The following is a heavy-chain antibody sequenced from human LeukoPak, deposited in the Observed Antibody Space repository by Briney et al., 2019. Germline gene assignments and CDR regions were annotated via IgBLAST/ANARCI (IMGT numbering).Heavy chain of an antibody. D-gene: IGHD3-16*01. CDR2: INTNTGNP. CDR3: ARDREGMITPSYGMDV. J-gene: IGHJ6*02. V-gene: IGHV7-4-1*02. CDR1: GYTFTSYA. Sequence: ASVKVSCKASGYTFTSYAMNWVRQAPGQGLEWMGWINTNTGNPTYAQGFTGRFVFSLDTSVSTAYLQISSLKAEDTAVYYCARDREGMITPSYGMDVWAKGPRSPSP.